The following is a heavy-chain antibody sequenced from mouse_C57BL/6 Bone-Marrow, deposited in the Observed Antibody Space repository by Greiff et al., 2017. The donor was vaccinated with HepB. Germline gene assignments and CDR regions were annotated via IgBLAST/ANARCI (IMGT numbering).Heavy chain of an antibody. J-gene: IGHJ1*03. CDR1: GFNIKDDY. D-gene: IGHD4-1*01. CDR3: TPPWGWYFDV. Sequence: VQLQQSGAELVRPGASVKLSCTASGFNIKDDYMHWVKQRPEQGLEWIGWIDPEDGDTEYASKFQGKATITADTSSNTAYLQLSSLTSEDTAVYYCTPPWGWYFDVWGTGTTVTVSS. V-gene: IGHV14-4*01. CDR2: IDPEDGDT.